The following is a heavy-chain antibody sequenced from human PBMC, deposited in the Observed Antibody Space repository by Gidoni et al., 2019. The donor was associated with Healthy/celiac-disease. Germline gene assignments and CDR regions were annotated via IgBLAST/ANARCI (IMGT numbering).Heavy chain of an antibody. D-gene: IGHD2-2*01. Sequence: QVQLQESGPGLVKPSQTLSLTCTVSGGSISSGGYYWSWIRQHPGKGLEWIGYIYYSGSTYYNPSLKSRVTISVDTSKNQFSLKLSSVTAADTAVYYCVTYCSSTSCYEFDYWGQGTLVTVSS. CDR3: VTYCSSTSCYEFDY. CDR2: IYYSGST. CDR1: GGSISSGGYY. J-gene: IGHJ4*02. V-gene: IGHV4-31*03.